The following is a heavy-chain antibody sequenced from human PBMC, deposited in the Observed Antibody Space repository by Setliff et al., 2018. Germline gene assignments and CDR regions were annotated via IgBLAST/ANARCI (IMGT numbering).Heavy chain of an antibody. D-gene: IGHD2-2*01. CDR3: ARGGPGVVIMPAAKLFDY. Sequence: WASVKVSCKASGYTFTGYYMHWVRQAPGQGLEWMGRINPNSGGTNYAQKFQGRVTMTWDASISTAYMELSRLRSDDTAVYYCARGGPGVVIMPAAKLFDYWGQGTLVTVSS. CDR1: GYTFTGYY. CDR2: INPNSGGT. J-gene: IGHJ4*02. V-gene: IGHV1-2*06.